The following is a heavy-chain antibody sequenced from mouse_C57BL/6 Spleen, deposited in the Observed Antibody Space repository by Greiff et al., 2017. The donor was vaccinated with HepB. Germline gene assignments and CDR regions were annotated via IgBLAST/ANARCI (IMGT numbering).Heavy chain of an antibody. D-gene: IGHD1-1*01. CDR3: AEYYGSSLWYFDV. J-gene: IGHJ1*03. CDR1: GYTFTSYG. CDR2: IYPRSGNT. V-gene: IGHV1-81*01. Sequence: VQLQESGAELARPGASVKLSCKASGYTFTSYGISWVKQRTGQGLEWIGEIYPRSGNTYYNEKFKGKATLTADKSSSTAYMELRSLTSEDSAVYFCAEYYGSSLWYFDVWGTGTTVTVSS.